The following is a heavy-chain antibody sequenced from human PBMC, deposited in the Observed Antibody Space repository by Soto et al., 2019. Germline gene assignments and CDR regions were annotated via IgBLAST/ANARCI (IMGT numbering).Heavy chain of an antibody. CDR3: AGWGGHDYNY. D-gene: IGHD4-4*01. Sequence: EVQLVQSGGGLVQPGGSLRLSCVGSGFTFTDFYMNWVRQAPGKGLEWVANKRPDGSETNYVESVKGRFTTSRDTAKNSLFLQMNSLRADDTAVYYCAGWGGHDYNYWGQGILVTVSS. CDR1: GFTFTDFY. J-gene: IGHJ4*02. V-gene: IGHV3-7*03. CDR2: KRPDGSET.